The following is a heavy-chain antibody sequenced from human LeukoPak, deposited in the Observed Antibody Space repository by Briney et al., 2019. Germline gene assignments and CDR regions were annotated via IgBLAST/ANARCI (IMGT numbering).Heavy chain of an antibody. D-gene: IGHD6-19*01. Sequence: GGSLRLSCAASGFTFSSYAMSWVRQAPGKGLEWVSYISSGGSKIYYADSVKGRFTISRDNAKNSLYLQMNSLRAEDTAVYYCARRRYVAGSDYWGQGTLVTVSS. J-gene: IGHJ4*02. CDR3: ARRRYVAGSDY. CDR2: ISSGGSKI. CDR1: GFTFSSYA. V-gene: IGHV3-48*04.